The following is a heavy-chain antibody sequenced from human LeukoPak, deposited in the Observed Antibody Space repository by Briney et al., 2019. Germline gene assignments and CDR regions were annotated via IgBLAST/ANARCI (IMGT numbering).Heavy chain of an antibody. CDR1: GFTFSSYG. J-gene: IGHJ4*02. Sequence: GGALRLSCAASGFTFSSYGLHWVGQAPGKGLAGVAFIRYDGSNKYYADSVKGRFTISRDNSKNTLYLQMNSLRAEDTAVYYCAKNLQLWFEKATGTNYFDDWGQGTLVTVSS. CDR3: AKNLQLWFEKATGTNYFDD. V-gene: IGHV3-30*02. D-gene: IGHD5-18*01. CDR2: IRYDGSNK.